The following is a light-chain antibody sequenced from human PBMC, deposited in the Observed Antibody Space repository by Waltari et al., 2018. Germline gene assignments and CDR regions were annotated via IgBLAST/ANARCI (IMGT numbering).Light chain of an antibody. J-gene: IGKJ4*01. V-gene: IGKV1-39*01. CDR3: QQSYSTPLT. CDR1: QSISSY. CDR2: AAS. Sequence: DIQMTQSPSSLSASVGDRVTITCRASQSISSYLNCYQQKPGKAPKLLIYAASSLQSGVPSRFSGSGSGTDFTLTISSLQPEDFATYYCQQSYSTPLTFGGGTKVEIK.